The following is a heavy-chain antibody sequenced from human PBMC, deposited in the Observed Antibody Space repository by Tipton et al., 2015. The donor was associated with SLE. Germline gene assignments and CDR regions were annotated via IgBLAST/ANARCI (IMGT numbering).Heavy chain of an antibody. CDR1: DYTFTAYG. Sequence: QSGAEVKKHGASVKVSCTASDYTFTAYGISWVRQAPGQGLEWMGWISGDNRRTSYAQNLRDRVTLTTDTSTSTACMELISLRSDDTAVYYCARLHMGGASDYWGQGTLVSVSS. J-gene: IGHJ4*02. D-gene: IGHD1-26*01. CDR3: ARLHMGGASDY. CDR2: ISGDNRRT. V-gene: IGHV1-18*04.